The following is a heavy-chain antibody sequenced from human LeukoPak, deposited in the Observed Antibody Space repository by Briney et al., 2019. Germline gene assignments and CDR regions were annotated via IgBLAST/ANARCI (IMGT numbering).Heavy chain of an antibody. CDR3: ARDPVTIFGVNYYMDV. J-gene: IGHJ6*03. CDR1: GYTFTSYY. Sequence: ASVKVSCKASGYTFTSYYMHWVRQAPGQGLEWMGIINPSGGSTIYAQKFQGRVTMTRDTSTSTVYMELSSLRSEDTAVYYCARDPVTIFGVNYYMDVWGKGTTVTVSS. CDR2: INPSGGST. V-gene: IGHV1-46*01. D-gene: IGHD3-3*01.